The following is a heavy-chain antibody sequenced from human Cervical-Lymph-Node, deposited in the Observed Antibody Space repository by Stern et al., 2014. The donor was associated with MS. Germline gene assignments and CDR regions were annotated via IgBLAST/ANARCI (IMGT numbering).Heavy chain of an antibody. CDR1: GYTFTSYD. V-gene: IGHV1-8*01. D-gene: IGHD3-10*01. CDR3: ATLKAMVRGVIEDY. CDR2: MNPNSGNT. Sequence: VQLVESGAEVKKPGASVKVSCKASGYTFTSYDINWVRQATGQGLEWMGWMNPNSGNTGYAQKFQGRVTMTRNTSISTAYMELSSLRSEDTAVYYCATLKAMVRGVIEDYWGQGTLVTVSS. J-gene: IGHJ4*02.